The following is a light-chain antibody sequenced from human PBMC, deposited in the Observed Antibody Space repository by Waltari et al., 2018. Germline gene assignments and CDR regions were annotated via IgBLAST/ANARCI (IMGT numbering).Light chain of an antibody. CDR2: RNN. Sequence: QSILTQPTSASGTPGQRVTISCSGSSPNIGSNSVSWYQEVPGTAPKLLIYRNNQRPSGVPDRFSVSKSGTSASLAISGLRSEDEAHYYCAAWDDSLSGHMVFGGGTKLTVL. CDR3: AAWDDSLSGHMV. CDR1: SPNIGSNS. V-gene: IGLV1-47*01. J-gene: IGLJ2*01.